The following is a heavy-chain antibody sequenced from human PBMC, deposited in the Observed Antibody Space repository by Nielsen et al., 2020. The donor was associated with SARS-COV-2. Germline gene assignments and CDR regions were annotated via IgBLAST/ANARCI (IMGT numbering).Heavy chain of an antibody. CDR1: GFTFSSSW. V-gene: IGHV3-52*01. CDR2: IKCDGSEK. Sequence: GGSLRLSCAASGFTFSSSWMHWVCQAPEKGLEWVADIKCDGSEKYYVDSVKGRFTISRDNSKNTLYLQMNSLRAEDTAVYYCARDRNTMVRGVITPYYYYYGMDVWGQGTTVTVSS. CDR3: ARDRNTMVRGVITPYYYYYGMDV. D-gene: IGHD3-10*01. J-gene: IGHJ6*02.